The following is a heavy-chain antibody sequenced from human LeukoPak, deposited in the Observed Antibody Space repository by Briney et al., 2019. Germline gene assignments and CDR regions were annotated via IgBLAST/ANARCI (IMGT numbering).Heavy chain of an antibody. CDR3: ARDDTLPDNGLDA. CDR1: GFTFSSYA. CDR2: ISGSGGST. V-gene: IGHV3-23*01. Sequence: PGGSLRLSCAASGFTFSSYAMSWVRQAPGKGLEWVSAISGSGGSTYYADSVKGRFTISRDNSKNMLFLQVNSLRVEDTAVYFCARDDTLPDNGLDAWGQGTMVTVSS. D-gene: IGHD2-8*01. J-gene: IGHJ3*01.